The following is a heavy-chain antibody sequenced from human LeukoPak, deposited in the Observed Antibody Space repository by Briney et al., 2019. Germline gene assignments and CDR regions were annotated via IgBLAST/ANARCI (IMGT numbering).Heavy chain of an antibody. J-gene: IGHJ4*02. V-gene: IGHV3-21*01. CDR3: ARGWNSDYFDY. Sequence: GGSLRLSCAASGFTFSNHAMNWVRQAPGQGLEWVSSIDGRSTDIYYADSVKGRFTISRDNAKNSLYLQMNSLRAEDTAMYYCARGWNSDYFDYWGQGTLVTVSS. CDR1: GFTFSNHA. D-gene: IGHD1-7*01. CDR2: IDGRSTDI.